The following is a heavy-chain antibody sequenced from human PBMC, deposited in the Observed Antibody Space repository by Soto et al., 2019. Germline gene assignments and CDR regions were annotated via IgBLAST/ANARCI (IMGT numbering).Heavy chain of an antibody. Sequence: GGSLRLSCAASGFTFSSYSMNWVRQAPGKGLEWVSPISSSSSYIYYADSVKGRFTISRDNAKNSLYLQMNSLRAEDTAVYYCARALIVVVPAANHDAFDIWGQGTMVTVSS. J-gene: IGHJ3*02. V-gene: IGHV3-21*01. CDR1: GFTFSSYS. CDR2: ISSSSSYI. CDR3: ARALIVVVPAANHDAFDI. D-gene: IGHD2-2*01.